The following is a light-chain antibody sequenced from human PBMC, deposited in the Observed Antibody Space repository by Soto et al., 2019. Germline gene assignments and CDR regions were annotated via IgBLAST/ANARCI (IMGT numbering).Light chain of an antibody. J-gene: IGKJ4*01. V-gene: IGKV3-11*01. CDR1: QSVGSS. CDR2: DSS. CDR3: QQRSLLFT. Sequence: EIVLTQSPATLSLSPGERATLSCRTSQSVGSSLAWYQQKPGQPPRLLIYDSSNRATGIPGRFSGSGSGTDFTLTISSLEPADFAVYYCQQRSLLFTVGGGTKV.